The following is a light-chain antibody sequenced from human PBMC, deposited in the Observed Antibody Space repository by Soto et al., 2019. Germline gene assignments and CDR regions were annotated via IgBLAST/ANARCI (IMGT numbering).Light chain of an antibody. CDR3: TSYTTGSTWL. Sequence: QSALTQPASVSGSPGQSVTISCTGTSSDFATSKSVSWCQQHPGKAPKLIIYEVSTRPSGVSDRFSGSKSGNTASLTISGLQAEDEDDYYCTSYTTGSTWLFGGGTKLTVL. V-gene: IGLV2-14*01. CDR2: EVS. J-gene: IGLJ3*02. CDR1: SSDFATSKS.